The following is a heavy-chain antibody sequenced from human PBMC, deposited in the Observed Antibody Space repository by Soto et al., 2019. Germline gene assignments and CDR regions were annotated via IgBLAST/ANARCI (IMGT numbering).Heavy chain of an antibody. CDR3: ARIRSSNSGSVAGFDP. Sequence: QVQLQESGPGLVKPSETLSLTCTVSGGSINSYYWSWIRQPPGKGLEWIGYIYYSGSSNYNPSLKSRVTISLDTSKNQFSLNLNSVTAADTAVYYCARIRSSNSGSVAGFDPWGQGSLVTVSS. CDR1: GGSINSYY. J-gene: IGHJ5*02. V-gene: IGHV4-59*08. CDR2: IYYSGSS. D-gene: IGHD3-10*01.